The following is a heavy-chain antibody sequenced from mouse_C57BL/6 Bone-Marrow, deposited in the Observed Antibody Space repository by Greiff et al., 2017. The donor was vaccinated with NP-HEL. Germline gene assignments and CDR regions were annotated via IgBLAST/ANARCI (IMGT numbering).Heavy chain of an antibody. CDR2: IWRGGST. J-gene: IGHJ4*01. CDR3: AKNLWWSYAMDY. V-gene: IGHV2-5*01. CDR1: GFSLTSYG. D-gene: IGHD1-1*02. Sequence: QVQLQQSGPGLVQPSQSLSITCTVSGFSLTSYGVHWVRQSPGKGLEWLGVIWRGGSTEDNAAFMSRMSITTDNSKSQVFFKMNSLQADDTAIYYCAKNLWWSYAMDYWGQGTSVTVSS.